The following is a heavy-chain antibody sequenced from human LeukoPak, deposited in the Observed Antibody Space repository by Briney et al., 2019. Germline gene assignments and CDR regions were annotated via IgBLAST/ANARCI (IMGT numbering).Heavy chain of an antibody. D-gene: IGHD1-26*01. CDR1: GFTFSNAW. Sequence: GGSLRLSCAASGFTFSNAWMSWVRQAPGKGLEWVAVIWYDGSNKYYADSVKGRFTISRDNSKNTLYLQMNCLRAEDTAVYYCAREPWDRPFDYWGQGTLVTVSS. V-gene: IGHV3-33*08. CDR2: IWYDGSNK. J-gene: IGHJ4*02. CDR3: AREPWDRPFDY.